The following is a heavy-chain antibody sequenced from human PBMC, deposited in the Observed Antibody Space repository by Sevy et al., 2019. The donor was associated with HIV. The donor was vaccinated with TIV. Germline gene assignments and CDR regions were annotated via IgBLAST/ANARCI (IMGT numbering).Heavy chain of an antibody. CDR1: GFSLTTSD. V-gene: IGHV3-30*02. CDR2: VRNDGSNK. J-gene: IGHJ6*02. CDR3: ARGRKTTEEWLEELDYYYGLDV. Sequence: GGSLRLSCAASGFSLTTSDMHWVRQAPGKGLEWVAYVRNDGSNKYYADSVRDRVTISRDSPKNTLYLQMNSLREEDTAIYYCARGRKTTEEWLEELDYYYGLDVWGQGTTVTVSS. D-gene: IGHD2-8*01.